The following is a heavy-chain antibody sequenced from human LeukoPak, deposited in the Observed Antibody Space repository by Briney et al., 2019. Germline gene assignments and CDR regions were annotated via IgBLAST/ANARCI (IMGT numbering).Heavy chain of an antibody. D-gene: IGHD2-2*02. CDR2: IYYSGST. CDR3: ARYTRGMADY. J-gene: IGHJ4*02. Sequence: PSETLSLTCTVSGGSISSSSYYWGWIRQPPGKGLEWIGSIYYSGSTYYNPSLKSRVTISVDTSKNQFSLKLSSVTAADTAVYYCARYTRGMADYWGQGTLVTVSS. CDR1: GGSISSSSYY. V-gene: IGHV4-39*07.